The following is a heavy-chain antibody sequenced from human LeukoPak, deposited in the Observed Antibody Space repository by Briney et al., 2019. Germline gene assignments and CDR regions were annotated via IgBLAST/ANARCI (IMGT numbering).Heavy chain of an antibody. Sequence: GSLRLSCAASGFTFSNAWMSWVRQAPGKGLEWIGYIYYSGSTHYNSSLKSRVTISLDTSKNHFSLKVTSMSAADTGVYYCARSLPGAIGAADFWGQGTLVTVSS. CDR3: ARSLPGAIGAADF. J-gene: IGHJ4*02. V-gene: IGHV4-59*01. CDR1: GFTFSNAW. D-gene: IGHD6-13*01. CDR2: IYYSGST.